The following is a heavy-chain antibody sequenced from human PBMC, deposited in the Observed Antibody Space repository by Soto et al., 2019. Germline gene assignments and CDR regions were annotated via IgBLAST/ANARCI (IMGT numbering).Heavy chain of an antibody. CDR2: ISSDGTDT. CDR1: GLALSNFW. V-gene: IGHV3-74*01. Sequence: EVQLVESGGGLAQPGGSLRLSCAASGLALSNFWMHWVRQAPGKGLVWVSRISSDGTDTNYADSVKGRFTISRDNAKNTLYLQMTSLKAEDTAVYYCLVVITPWFFDHWGQGALVTVSS. CDR3: LVVITPWFFDH. D-gene: IGHD3-22*01. J-gene: IGHJ4*02.